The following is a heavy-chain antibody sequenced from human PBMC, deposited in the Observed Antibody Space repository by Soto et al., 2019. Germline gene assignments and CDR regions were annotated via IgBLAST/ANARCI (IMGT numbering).Heavy chain of an antibody. CDR2: INAGNGNT. J-gene: IGHJ6*02. V-gene: IGHV1-3*01. CDR3: ASFGYNWNDGLYYYGMDV. D-gene: IGHD1-1*01. Sequence: ASVKVSCKASGYTFTSYAMHWVRQAPGQRLEWMGWINAGNGNTKYSQKSQGRVTITRDTSASTAYMELSSLRSEDTAVYYCASFGYNWNDGLYYYGMDVWGQGTTVTVS. CDR1: GYTFTSYA.